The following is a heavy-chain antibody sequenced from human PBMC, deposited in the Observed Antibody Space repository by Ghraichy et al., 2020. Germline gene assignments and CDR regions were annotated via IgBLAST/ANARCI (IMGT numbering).Heavy chain of an antibody. CDR1: GFTFGGYW. CDR3: ARMKTTVSTSNYDYYYMDV. J-gene: IGHJ6*03. Sequence: GGSLRLSCAASGFTFGGYWMGWVRQAPGKGLEWVSNIKQDGSETYYVDSVKGRFTISSDNAKNSLYLQMNSLRAEDTAVYYCARMKTTVSTSNYDYYYMDVWGKGTTVTVSS. D-gene: IGHD4-17*01. CDR2: IKQDGSET. V-gene: IGHV3-7*03.